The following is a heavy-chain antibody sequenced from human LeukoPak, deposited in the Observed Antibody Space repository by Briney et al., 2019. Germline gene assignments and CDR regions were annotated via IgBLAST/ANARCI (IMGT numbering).Heavy chain of an antibody. CDR3: AGPGWDLDY. J-gene: IGHJ4*02. Sequence: SETLSLTCTVSGGPISGSNYYWGWIRQPPGKGLEWIGSIYYSGSTYYNPSLKSRVTISVDTSKNQFSPKLSSVTAADTAVYYCAGPGWDLDYWGQGALVTVSS. D-gene: IGHD6-19*01. V-gene: IGHV4-39*01. CDR2: IYYSGST. CDR1: GGPISGSNYY.